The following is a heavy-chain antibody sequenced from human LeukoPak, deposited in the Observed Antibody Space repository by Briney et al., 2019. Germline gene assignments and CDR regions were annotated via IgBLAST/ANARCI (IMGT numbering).Heavy chain of an antibody. J-gene: IGHJ4*02. V-gene: IGHV4-59*01. CDR2: IYYSGST. CDR1: GGSISSYY. CDR3: ASSSWYSYFDY. D-gene: IGHD6-13*01. Sequence: SETLSLTCTVSGGSISSYYWSWIRQPPGKGLEWIGYIYYSGSTNYNPSLKSRVTISVDTSKNQFSLKLSSVTAADTAVYYCASSSWYSYFDYWGQGTLVTVSS.